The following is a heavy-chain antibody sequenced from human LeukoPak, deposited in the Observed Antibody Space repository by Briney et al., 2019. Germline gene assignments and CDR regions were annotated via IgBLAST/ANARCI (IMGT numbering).Heavy chain of an antibody. Sequence: GGSLRLSCAASGFTFSSYEMNWVRQAPGKGLEWVSYISGSGSTIYYADSVKGRFTISRDNAKNSLYLQMNSLGAEDTAVYYCARGTVDTAMAGDYWGQGTLVTVSS. CDR3: ARGTVDTAMAGDY. D-gene: IGHD5-18*01. CDR1: GFTFSSYE. J-gene: IGHJ4*02. V-gene: IGHV3-48*03. CDR2: ISGSGSTI.